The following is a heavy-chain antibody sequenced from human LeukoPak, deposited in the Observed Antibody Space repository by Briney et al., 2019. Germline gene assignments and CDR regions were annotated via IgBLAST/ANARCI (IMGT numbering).Heavy chain of an antibody. J-gene: IGHJ6*02. V-gene: IGHV5-51*01. D-gene: IGHD2-21*02. CDR2: IYPGDSDT. CDR1: GYSFTSYW. CDR3: ARGGGGVVTETYYYYGMDV. Sequence: GESLKISCKGSGYSFTSYWIGWVRQMPGKGLEWMGIIYPGDSDTRYSPSFQGQVTISADKSIRTAYLQWSSLKASDTAMFYCARGGGGVVTETYYYYGMDVWGQGTTVTVSS.